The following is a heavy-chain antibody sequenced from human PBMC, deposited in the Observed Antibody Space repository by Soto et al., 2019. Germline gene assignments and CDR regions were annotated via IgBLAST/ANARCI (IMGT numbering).Heavy chain of an antibody. D-gene: IGHD2-15*01. Sequence: GGSLRLSCTASGFTFGDYAMSWFRQAPGKGLEWVGFIRSKAYGGTTEYAASAKGRFTISRDDSKSIAYLQMNSLKTEDTAVYYCTSEYCSSGSCYAYYFDYWGQGXPVTVSS. J-gene: IGHJ4*02. CDR1: GFTFGDYA. V-gene: IGHV3-49*03. CDR2: IRSKAYGGTT. CDR3: TSEYCSSGSCYAYYFDY.